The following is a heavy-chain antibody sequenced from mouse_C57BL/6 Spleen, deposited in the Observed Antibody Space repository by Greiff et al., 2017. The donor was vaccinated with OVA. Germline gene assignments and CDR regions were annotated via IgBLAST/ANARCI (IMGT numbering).Heavy chain of an antibody. CDR2: IDPSDSYT. D-gene: IGHD2-12*01. CDR1: GYTFTSYW. CDR3: ARFVYDGGEDY. Sequence: QVQLQQPGAELVMPGASVKLSCKASGYTFTSYWMHWVKQRPGQGLEWIGEIDPSDSYTNYNQKFKGKSTLTVDKSYSTAYMQLSRLTSEDSAVYYCARFVYDGGEDYWGQGTTLTVSS. V-gene: IGHV1-69*01. J-gene: IGHJ2*01.